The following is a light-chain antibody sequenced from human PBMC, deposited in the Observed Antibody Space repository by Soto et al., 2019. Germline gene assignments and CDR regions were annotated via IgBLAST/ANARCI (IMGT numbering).Light chain of an antibody. CDR1: QSVAIN. V-gene: IGKV3-15*01. CDR3: QHYNNSPIT. J-gene: IGKJ5*01. Sequence: DIGMTQSPASLSVSRGESVTLSCRAGQSVAINLAWYQQKPGQAPRLLVYGTSTRATGAPARSSGSGSGTDFTLTISSLQAADFAVYHCQHYNNSPITFGQGTRLENK. CDR2: GTS.